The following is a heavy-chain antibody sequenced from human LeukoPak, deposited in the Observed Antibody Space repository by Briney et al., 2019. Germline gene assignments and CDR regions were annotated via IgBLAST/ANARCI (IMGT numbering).Heavy chain of an antibody. D-gene: IGHD6-13*01. V-gene: IGHV1-18*01. CDR2: ISAYNGNT. CDR1: GYTFTSYG. CDR3: ARAPRIAAAWNIDY. J-gene: IGHJ4*02. Sequence: GASVKVSCKASGYTFTSYGISWVRQAPGRGLEWMGWISAYNGNTNYAQKLQGRVTMTTDTSTSTAYMELRSLRSDDTAVYYCARAPRIAAAWNIDYWGQGTLVTVSS.